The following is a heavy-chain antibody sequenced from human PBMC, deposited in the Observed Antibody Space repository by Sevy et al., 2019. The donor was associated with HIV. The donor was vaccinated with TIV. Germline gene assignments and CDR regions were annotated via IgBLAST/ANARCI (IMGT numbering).Heavy chain of an antibody. CDR2: INHSGCT. CDR3: AGAGDYVWGSYRPRPFDY. D-gene: IGHD3-16*02. J-gene: IGHJ4*02. V-gene: IGHV4-34*01. Sequence: SETLSLTCAVYGGSFSGYYWSWIRQPPGKGLEWIGEINHSGCTNYNPSLKSRVTISVDTSKNQFSLKLSSVTAADTAVYYYAGAGDYVWGSYRPRPFDYWGQGTLVTVSS. CDR1: GGSFSGYY.